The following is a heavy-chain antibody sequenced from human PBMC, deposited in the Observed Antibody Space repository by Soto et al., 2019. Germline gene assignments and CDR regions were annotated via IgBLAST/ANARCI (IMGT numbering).Heavy chain of an antibody. Sequence: SETLSLTCVVSGGSIRSYNWWSWVRQPPGKGLEWIGEIYHSGSTNYNPSLKSRLTISVDTSENHFSLKLSSVTAADTAVYYCAREIGTPGRYFDLWGRGTLVTVSS. J-gene: IGHJ2*01. CDR3: AREIGTPGRYFDL. CDR2: IYHSGST. CDR1: GGSIRSYNW. V-gene: IGHV4-4*02. D-gene: IGHD3-10*01.